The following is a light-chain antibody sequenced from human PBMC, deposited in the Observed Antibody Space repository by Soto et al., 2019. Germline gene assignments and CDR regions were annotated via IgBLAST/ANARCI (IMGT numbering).Light chain of an antibody. CDR1: QDISYY. CDR2: DAS. J-gene: IGKJ5*01. V-gene: IGKV1-33*01. Sequence: DIQMTQSPSSLSTSVGDRVTITCQASQDISYYLNWYQHKPGEAPKLLINDASNLKTGVPSRFSGSGSGTHFVFTIDSLRPEDIATYYCQQFHSLPITFGQGTRLEIK. CDR3: QQFHSLPIT.